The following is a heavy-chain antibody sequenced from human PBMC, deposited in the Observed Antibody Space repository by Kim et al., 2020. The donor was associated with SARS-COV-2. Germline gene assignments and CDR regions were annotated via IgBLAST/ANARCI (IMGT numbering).Heavy chain of an antibody. CDR3: SSTTEVHAGTVY. J-gene: IGHJ4*02. D-gene: IGHD2-8*02. CDR2: IRSKANSDAT. V-gene: IGHV3-73*01. CDR1: GIILSGSF. Sequence: GGSLRLSCAASGIILSGSFLHWVRQAAGKGPEWVGRIRSKANSDATAYAASVKGRFIVSRDDSHNTAYLQMDNLESEDTAVYYCSSTTEVHAGTVYWGQGTLVTVSS.